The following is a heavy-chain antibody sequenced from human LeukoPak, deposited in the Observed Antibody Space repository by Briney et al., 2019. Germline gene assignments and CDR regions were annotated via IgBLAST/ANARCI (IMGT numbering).Heavy chain of an antibody. V-gene: IGHV3-21*04. CDR2: ISGSNSYI. CDR3: AKDAYDSSGYYSRPPKNYFDY. CDR1: GFTFNSYS. D-gene: IGHD3-22*01. Sequence: GGSLRLSCAASGFTFNSYSMNWVRQAPGKGLEWVSSISGSNSYIYYADSMKGRFTISRDNAKNSLYLQMNSLRAEDTAVHYCAKDAYDSSGYYSRPPKNYFDYWGQGTLVTVSS. J-gene: IGHJ4*02.